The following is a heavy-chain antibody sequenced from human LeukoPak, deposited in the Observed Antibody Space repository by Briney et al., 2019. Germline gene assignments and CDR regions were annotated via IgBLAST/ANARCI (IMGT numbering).Heavy chain of an antibody. D-gene: IGHD3-3*01. Sequence: PGGSLRLSCAASGFTFSSYAMHWVRQAPGKGLEWVAVISYDGSNKYYADSVKGRFTISRDDSKDTLFLQLNSLKAEDTAVYYCTTDPDITIFGAGSLWGQGTLVTVSS. V-gene: IGHV3-30-3*01. CDR2: ISYDGSNK. CDR3: TTDPDITIFGAGSL. J-gene: IGHJ4*02. CDR1: GFTFSSYA.